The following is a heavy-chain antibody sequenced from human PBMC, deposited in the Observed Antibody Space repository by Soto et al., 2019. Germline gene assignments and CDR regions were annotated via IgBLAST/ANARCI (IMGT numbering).Heavy chain of an antibody. Sequence: GGSLRLSCAASGFTFSSYSMNWVRQAPGKGLEWVSSISSSSSYIYYADSVKGRFTISRDNAKNSLNLQMNSLRAEDTAVYYCARAYTIDIVVVVAASPVDYWGQGTLVTVSS. CDR1: GFTFSSYS. CDR2: ISSSSSYI. D-gene: IGHD2-15*01. V-gene: IGHV3-21*01. CDR3: ARAYTIDIVVVVAASPVDY. J-gene: IGHJ4*02.